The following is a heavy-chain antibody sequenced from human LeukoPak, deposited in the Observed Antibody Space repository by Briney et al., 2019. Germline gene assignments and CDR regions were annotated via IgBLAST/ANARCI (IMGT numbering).Heavy chain of an antibody. D-gene: IGHD6-6*01. CDR3: ARGRGDSSSSHFDY. CDR1: GFTVSSNY. V-gene: IGHV3-53*01. Sequence: PGGSLRLSCAASGFTVSSNYMSWVRQAPGKGLEWVSVIYSGGSTYYADSVKGRFTISRDNSKNTLYLQMNSLRAEDTAVYYCARGRGDSSSSHFDYWGQGTLVTVSS. J-gene: IGHJ4*02. CDR2: IYSGGST.